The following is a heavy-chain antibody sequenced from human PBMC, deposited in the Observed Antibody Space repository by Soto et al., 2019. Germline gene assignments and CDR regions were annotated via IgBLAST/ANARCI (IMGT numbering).Heavy chain of an antibody. CDR1: GGTFSSYA. CDR2: IIPIFGTA. CDR3: ARDRGPSSGYYPYWFDP. Sequence: QVQVVQSGAEVKKPGSSVKVSCKASGGTFSSYAITWVRQAPGQGLEWMGGIIPIFGTANYAQKFQARVTITADESTSTAYMEPSSLRSEDTAVYYCARDRGPSSGYYPYWFDPWGQGTLVTVSS. D-gene: IGHD3-22*01. J-gene: IGHJ5*02. V-gene: IGHV1-69*12.